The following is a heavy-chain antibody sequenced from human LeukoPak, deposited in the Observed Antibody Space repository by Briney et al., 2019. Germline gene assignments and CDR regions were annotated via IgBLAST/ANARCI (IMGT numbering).Heavy chain of an antibody. Sequence: SETLSLTCTVSGGSISGSSYFWGWIRQPPGKGLEWIGSIYYSGSTYYNPSLKSRVTISVDTSKNQFSLKLSSVTAADTAVYYCARVGIGQQLDYYYYYGMDVWGQGTTVTVSS. CDR3: ARVGIGQQLDYYYYYGMDV. V-gene: IGHV4-39*01. J-gene: IGHJ6*02. CDR1: GGSISGSSYF. CDR2: IYYSGST. D-gene: IGHD6-13*01.